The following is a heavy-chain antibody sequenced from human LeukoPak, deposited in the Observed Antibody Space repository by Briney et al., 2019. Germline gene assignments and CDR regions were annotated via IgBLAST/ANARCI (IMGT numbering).Heavy chain of an antibody. V-gene: IGHV3-30*02. CDR3: AKSQFDGDYGPVGFDY. J-gene: IGHJ4*02. CDR2: IWYEGSNK. D-gene: IGHD4-17*01. CDR1: GFNFSIHG. Sequence: PGGSLRLPCAACGFNFSIHGMHWVPHAPGKGVEWVAFIWYEGSNKYYADSVTGRFTISRDNSKNTLYLQMNSLRAEDTAVYYCAKSQFDGDYGPVGFDYWGQGTLVTVSS.